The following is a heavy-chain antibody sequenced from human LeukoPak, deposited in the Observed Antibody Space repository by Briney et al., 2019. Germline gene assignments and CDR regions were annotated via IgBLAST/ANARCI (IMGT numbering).Heavy chain of an antibody. CDR1: GFTFSSYG. CDR3: ASLPAAADLL. CDR2: ISYDGSNK. D-gene: IGHD6-13*01. J-gene: IGHJ4*02. Sequence: PGRSLRLSCAASGFTFSSYGMHWVRQAPGKGLEWVAVISYDGSNKYYADSVKGRFTISRDNSKNTLHLQMNSLRAEDTAVCYCASLPAAADLLWGQGTLVTVSS. V-gene: IGHV3-30*01.